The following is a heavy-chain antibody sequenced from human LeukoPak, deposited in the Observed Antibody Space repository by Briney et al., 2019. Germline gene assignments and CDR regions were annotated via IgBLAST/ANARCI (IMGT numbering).Heavy chain of an antibody. V-gene: IGHV3-23*01. J-gene: IGHJ3*02. CDR2: ISGSGGST. CDR3: AKDDVGYYYGHGAFDI. CDR1: GFTFGSYA. D-gene: IGHD3-22*01. Sequence: PGGSLRLSCAASGFTFGSYAMSWVRQAPGKGLEWVSAISGSGGSTYYADSVKGRFTISRDNSKNTLYLQMNSMRAEDTAVYYCAKDDVGYYYGHGAFDIWGQGTMVTVSS.